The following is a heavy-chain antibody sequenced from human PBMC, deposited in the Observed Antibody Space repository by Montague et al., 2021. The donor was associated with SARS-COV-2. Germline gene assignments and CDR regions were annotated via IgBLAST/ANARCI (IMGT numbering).Heavy chain of an antibody. CDR3: ARVRYYGSGTSFGMDV. Sequence: SETLSLTCAVYGGSISGYYWSWIRQPPGKGLEWIGEINHSGSTNYNPSLKSRVTISVDTSKNQFSLKLSSVTAADTAVYYCARVRYYGSGTSFGMDVWGQGTTVTVSS. CDR1: GGSISGYY. D-gene: IGHD3-10*01. CDR2: INHSGST. J-gene: IGHJ6*02. V-gene: IGHV4-34*01.